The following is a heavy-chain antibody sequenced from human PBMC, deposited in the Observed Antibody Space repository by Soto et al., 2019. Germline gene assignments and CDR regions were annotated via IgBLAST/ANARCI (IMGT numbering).Heavy chain of an antibody. J-gene: IGHJ5*02. Sequence: GGSLRLSCAASGFSFSTYAMSWTRPAPGKGLEWVSALSGSGATTFYADSMKGRLTITIDKARDRQYLQMKSLRAEHRAVYFCAREQCSPLDILWADGAGDRVDPWGRGTLVTVSS. V-gene: IGHV3-23*01. CDR2: LSGSGATT. CDR3: AREQCSPLDILWADGAGDRVDP. CDR1: GFSFSTYA. D-gene: IGHD2-21*02.